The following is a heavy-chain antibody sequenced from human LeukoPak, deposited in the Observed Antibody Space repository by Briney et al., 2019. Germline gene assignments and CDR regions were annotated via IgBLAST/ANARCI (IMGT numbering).Heavy chain of an antibody. CDR1: GYTFTGYY. CDR3: ARSLIAAAGTFDY. D-gene: IGHD6-13*01. V-gene: IGHV1-2*02. CDR2: INPNSGGT. J-gene: IGHJ4*02. Sequence: ASVKVSCEASGYTFTGYYMHWVRPAPGQGLEWMGWINPNSGGTNYAQKFQGRVTMTRDTSISTAYMELSRLRSDDTAVYCCARSLIAAAGTFDYWGQGTLVTVSS.